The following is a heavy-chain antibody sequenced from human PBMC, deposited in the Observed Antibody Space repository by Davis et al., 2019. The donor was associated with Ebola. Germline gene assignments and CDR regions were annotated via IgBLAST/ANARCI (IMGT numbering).Heavy chain of an antibody. D-gene: IGHD6-13*01. CDR3: ARDLAAAGYGMDV. CDR1: GYTFTSYG. Sequence: AASVKVSCKASGYTFTSYGISWVRQAPGQGLEWMGWISAYNGNTNYAQKLQGRVTMTTDTSTSTAYMELRSLSSDDTAVYYCARDLAAAGYGMDVWGQGTTVTVSS. V-gene: IGHV1-18*01. CDR2: ISAYNGNT. J-gene: IGHJ6*02.